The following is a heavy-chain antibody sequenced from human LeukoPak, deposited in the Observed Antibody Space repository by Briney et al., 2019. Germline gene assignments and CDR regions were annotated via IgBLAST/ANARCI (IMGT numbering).Heavy chain of an antibody. CDR2: IYYSGST. D-gene: IGHD6-13*01. CDR1: GGSISSYY. J-gene: IGHJ3*02. V-gene: IGHV4-59*01. CDR3: ARGEAAAGSRGSWNAFDI. Sequence: SETLSLTCTVSGGSISSYYWSWIRQPPGKGLEWIGYIYYSGSTNYNPSLKSRVTISVDTSKNQFSLKLSSVTAADTAVYYCARGEAAAGSRGSWNAFDIWGQGTMVTVSS.